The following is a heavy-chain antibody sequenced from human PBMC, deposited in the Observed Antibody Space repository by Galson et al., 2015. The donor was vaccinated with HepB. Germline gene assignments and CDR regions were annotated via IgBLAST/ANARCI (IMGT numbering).Heavy chain of an antibody. V-gene: IGHV3-30*18. Sequence: SLRLSCAASTITFGNSGMHWIRQAPGKGLEWVAVISHDGSFKSYGDSVQGRFTISRDNSKSTLYLEMNSLRFEDTAVYYCAKGGGFRLTPFDPWGQGTLVTVS. CDR3: AKGGGFRLTPFDP. CDR2: ISHDGSFK. CDR1: TITFGNSG. D-gene: IGHD3-16*01. J-gene: IGHJ5*02.